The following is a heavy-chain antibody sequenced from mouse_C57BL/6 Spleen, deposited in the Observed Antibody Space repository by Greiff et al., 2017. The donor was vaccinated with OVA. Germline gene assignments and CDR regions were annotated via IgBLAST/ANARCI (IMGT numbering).Heavy chain of an antibody. CDR3: ARGYGSSYLWYFDV. D-gene: IGHD1-1*01. CDR1: GYTFTTYP. CDR2: FHPYNDDT. J-gene: IGHJ1*03. Sequence: QVHVKQSGAELVKPGASVKMSCKASGYTFTTYPIEWMKQNHGKSLEWIGNFHPYNDDTKYNEKFKGKATLTVEKSSSTVYLELSRLTSDDSAVYYCARGYGSSYLWYFDVWGTGTTVTVSS. V-gene: IGHV1-47*01.